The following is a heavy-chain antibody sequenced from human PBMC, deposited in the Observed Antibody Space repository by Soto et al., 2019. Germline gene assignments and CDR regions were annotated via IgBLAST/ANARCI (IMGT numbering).Heavy chain of an antibody. Sequence: QVQLVQSGAEVKKPGSSVKVSCKASGSTFSSYTMSWVRQAPGQGLEWMGRIIPILGIANYAQKFQGRVTFTADKSTRADQKGSSSLRSENTAVHYCGRAAVGRGVGSYWCEPWGRGALVAVAS. V-gene: IGHV1-69*02. CDR1: GSTFSSYT. D-gene: IGHD3-10*01. CDR2: IIPILGIA. CDR3: GRAAVGRGVGSYWCEP. J-gene: IGHJ5*02.